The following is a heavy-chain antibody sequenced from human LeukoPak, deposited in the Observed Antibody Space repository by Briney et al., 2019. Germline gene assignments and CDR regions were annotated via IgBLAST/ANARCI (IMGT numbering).Heavy chain of an antibody. CDR1: GYTFTGYY. CDR2: INPNSGGT. D-gene: IGHD2-2*01. Sequence: GASVKVSCKASGYTFTGYYMHWVRQAPGQGLEWMGWINPNSGGTNYAQKFQGRVTTTRDTSISTAYMELSRLRSDDTAVYYCARDTYCSSTSCYVFDYWGQGTLVTVSS. CDR3: ARDTYCSSTSCYVFDY. J-gene: IGHJ4*02. V-gene: IGHV1-2*02.